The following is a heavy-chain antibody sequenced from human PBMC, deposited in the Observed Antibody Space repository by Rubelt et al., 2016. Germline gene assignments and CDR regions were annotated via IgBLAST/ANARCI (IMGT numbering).Heavy chain of an antibody. J-gene: IGHJ4*02. Sequence: EVQLVESGGGLVQPGGSLRLSCAASGFTFSTYWMYWVRQAPGKGLVWVSRIYDDGSVTNYADSVKGRVTIPRDNAKNTLVLQMDSLRAEDTAVYYCARFHGGCFWGQGTLVTVSS. V-gene: IGHV3-74*01. CDR2: IYDDGSVT. D-gene: IGHD4/OR15-4a*01. CDR1: GFTFSTYW. CDR3: ARFHGGCF.